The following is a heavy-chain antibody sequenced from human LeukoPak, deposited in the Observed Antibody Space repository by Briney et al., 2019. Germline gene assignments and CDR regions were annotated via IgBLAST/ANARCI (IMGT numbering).Heavy chain of an antibody. D-gene: IGHD4-23*01. CDR1: GFTFSSYA. J-gene: IGHJ4*02. V-gene: IGHV3-74*01. CDR2: IASDGSST. CDR3: ARGRPHGNDY. Sequence: GGSLRLSCAASGFTFSSYAMSRVRQAPGKGLEWVSRIASDGSSTTYADSVKGRFSISRDNAKNTLYLQMNSLRVEDTAVYYCARGRPHGNDYWGQGTLVTVSS.